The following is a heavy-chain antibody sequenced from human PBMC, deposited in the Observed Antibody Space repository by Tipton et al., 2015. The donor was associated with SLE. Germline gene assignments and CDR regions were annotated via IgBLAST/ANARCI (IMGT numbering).Heavy chain of an antibody. CDR2: IYTSGST. J-gene: IGHJ6*04. D-gene: IGHD7-27*01. V-gene: IGHV4-61*05. CDR1: GGSISSSSYY. CDR3: ARVLTGLRGMDV. Sequence: LRLSCTVSGGSISSSSYYWGWIRQPPGKGLEWIGYIYTSGSTNYNPSLKSRVTISVDTSKNQFSLKLSSVTAADTAVYYCARVLTGLRGMDVWGKGATVTVSS.